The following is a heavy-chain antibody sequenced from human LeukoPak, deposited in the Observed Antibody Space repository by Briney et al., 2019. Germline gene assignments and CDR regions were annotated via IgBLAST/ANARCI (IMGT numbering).Heavy chain of an antibody. J-gene: IGHJ6*03. D-gene: IGHD5-24*01. V-gene: IGHV3-23*01. CDR3: AKPSRADGYNLRYYYYYMDV. CDR2: ISGSGGST. CDR1: GFTFSSYG. Sequence: GGTLRLSCAASGFTFSSYGMSWVRQAPGKGLEWVSAISGSGGSTYYADSVKGRFTISRDNSKNTLYLQMNSLRAEDTAVYYCAKPSRADGYNLRYYYYYMDVWGKGTTVTISS.